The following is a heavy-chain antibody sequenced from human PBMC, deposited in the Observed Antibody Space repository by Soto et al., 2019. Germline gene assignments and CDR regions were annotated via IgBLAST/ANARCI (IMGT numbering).Heavy chain of an antibody. CDR3: ARDYQWLRQRRMAYYYGMDV. Sequence: GASVKVSCKASGYTFTSYGISWVRQAPGQGLEWMGWISAYNGNTNYAQKLQGRVTMTTDTSTSTAYMELRSLRSDDTAVYYCARDYQWLRQRRMAYYYGMDVWGQGTTVTVSS. V-gene: IGHV1-18*04. CDR2: ISAYNGNT. J-gene: IGHJ6*02. D-gene: IGHD5-12*01. CDR1: GYTFTSYG.